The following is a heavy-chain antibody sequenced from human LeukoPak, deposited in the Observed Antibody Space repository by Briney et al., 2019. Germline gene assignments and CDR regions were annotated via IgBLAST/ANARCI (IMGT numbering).Heavy chain of an antibody. CDR1: GFTFSSYW. CDR3: ARGYSSGYRIDY. V-gene: IGHV3-74*01. D-gene: IGHD3-22*01. J-gene: IGHJ4*02. CDR2: INSDGSST. Sequence: GGSLRLSCAASGFTFSSYWMHWVRQAPGKGLVWVSRINSDGSSTSYADSAKGRFTISRDNAKNTLYLQMNSLRAEDTAVYYCARGYSSGYRIDYWGQGTLVTVSS.